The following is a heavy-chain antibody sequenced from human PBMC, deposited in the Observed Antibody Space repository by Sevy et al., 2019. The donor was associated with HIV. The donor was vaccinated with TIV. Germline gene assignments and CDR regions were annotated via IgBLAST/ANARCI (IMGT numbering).Heavy chain of an antibody. CDR2: INHSGST. J-gene: IGHJ4*02. CDR3: ARRASYYYDSSGSADPYYFDY. V-gene: IGHV4-34*01. Sequence: SETLSLTCAVYGGSFSGYYWSWIRQPPGKGLEWIGEINHSGSTNYNPSLKSRVTISVDTSKNQFSLKLSSVTAADIAVYYCARRASYYYDSSGSADPYYFDYWGQGTLVTVSS. CDR1: GGSFSGYY. D-gene: IGHD3-22*01.